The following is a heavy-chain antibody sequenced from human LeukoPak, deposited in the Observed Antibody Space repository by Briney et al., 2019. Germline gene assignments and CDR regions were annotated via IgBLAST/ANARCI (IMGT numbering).Heavy chain of an antibody. CDR1: GYSFTSYW. CDR3: ARQPTIFGVVGLNNWFDP. D-gene: IGHD3-3*01. CDR2: IDPSDSYT. Sequence: GESLKISCKGSGYSFTSYWISWERQMPGKGLEWMGRIDPSDSYTNYSPSFQGHVTISADKSISTAYLQWSSLKASDTAMYYCARQPTIFGVVGLNNWFDPWGQGTLVTVSS. V-gene: IGHV5-10-1*01. J-gene: IGHJ5*02.